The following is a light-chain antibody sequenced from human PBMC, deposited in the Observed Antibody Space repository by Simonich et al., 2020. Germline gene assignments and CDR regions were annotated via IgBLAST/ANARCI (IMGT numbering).Light chain of an antibody. V-gene: IGLV3-25*03. CDR3: QSADSSGTYKVV. CDR1: ALPKQY. Sequence: SYELTQPPSVSVSPGQTARITCSGDALPKQYAYWYQQKPGQAPALVMYKDTERPSGIPERFSGSSSGTTVTLTIRGVQAEDEADYYCQSADSSGTYKVVFGGGTKLTVL. J-gene: IGLJ2*01. CDR2: KDT.